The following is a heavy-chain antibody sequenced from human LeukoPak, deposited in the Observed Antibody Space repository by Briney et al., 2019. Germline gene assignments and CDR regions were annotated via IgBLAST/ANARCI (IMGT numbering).Heavy chain of an antibody. J-gene: IGHJ3*02. D-gene: IGHD1-26*01. Sequence: SETLSLTCTVSGGSISSSSYYWGWIRQPPGKGLEWIGSIYYSGSTYYNPSLKSRVTISVDTSKNQFSLKLSSVTAADTAVYYCARQVGWAFDIWGQGTMVTVSS. CDR3: ARQVGWAFDI. CDR1: GGSISSSSYY. CDR2: IYYSGST. V-gene: IGHV4-39*01.